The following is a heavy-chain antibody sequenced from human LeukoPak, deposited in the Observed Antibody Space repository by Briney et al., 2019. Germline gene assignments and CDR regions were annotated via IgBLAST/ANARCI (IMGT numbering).Heavy chain of an antibody. Sequence: SVTVSCKASGGTFSSYAISWVRQAPGQGLEWMGRIIPILGIANYAQKFQGRVTITADKSTSTAYMELSSLRSEDTAVYYCARDFWSELNYYYGMDVWGQGTTVTVSS. CDR3: ARDFWSELNYYYGMDV. CDR2: IIPILGIA. D-gene: IGHD3-3*01. CDR1: GGTFSSYA. J-gene: IGHJ6*02. V-gene: IGHV1-69*04.